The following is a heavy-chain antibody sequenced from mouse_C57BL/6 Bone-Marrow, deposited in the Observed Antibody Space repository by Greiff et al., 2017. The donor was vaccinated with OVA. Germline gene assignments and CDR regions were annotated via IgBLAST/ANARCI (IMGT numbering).Heavy chain of an antibody. CDR1: GYSFTGYY. D-gene: IGHD2-4*01. J-gene: IGHJ3*01. V-gene: IGHV1-42*01. Sequence: VQLQQSGPELVKPGASVKISCKASGYSFTGYYMNWVKQSPEKSLEWIGEITPSTGGTTYNQKFKAKATLTVDKSSSTAYMQLKSLTSEDSAVYYCARSPYDYDAYWGQGTLVTVSA. CDR3: ARSPYDYDAY. CDR2: ITPSTGGT.